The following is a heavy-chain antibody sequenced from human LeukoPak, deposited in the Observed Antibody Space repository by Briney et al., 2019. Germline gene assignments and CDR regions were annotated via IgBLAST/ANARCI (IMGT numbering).Heavy chain of an antibody. CDR1: GGSISSSSYY. J-gene: IGHJ4*02. D-gene: IGHD6-19*01. CDR2: IYYSGTT. Sequence: SEILSFTCTVSGGSISSSSYYWGWIHQPPGKGLEWIGSIYYSGTTYYNPSLKSRVTISIDASKNQFFLKLNSVTAADTAVYYCARQVGGGRWYFDYWGQGTLVTVSS. V-gene: IGHV4-39*01. CDR3: ARQVGGGRWYFDY.